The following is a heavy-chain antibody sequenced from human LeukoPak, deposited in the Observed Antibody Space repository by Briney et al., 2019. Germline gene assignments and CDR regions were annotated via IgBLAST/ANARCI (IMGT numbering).Heavy chain of an antibody. CDR1: GGTFSSYA. J-gene: IGHJ4*02. V-gene: IGHV1-69*13. CDR2: IIPIFGTA. Sequence: SVKVSCKASGGTFSSYAISWVRQAPGQGLEWMGGIIPIFGTANYAQKFQGRVTITADESTSTAYMELSSLRSEDTAVYYCAREVAGTMYYFDYWGQGTLVTVSP. CDR3: AREVAGTMYYFDY. D-gene: IGHD6-19*01.